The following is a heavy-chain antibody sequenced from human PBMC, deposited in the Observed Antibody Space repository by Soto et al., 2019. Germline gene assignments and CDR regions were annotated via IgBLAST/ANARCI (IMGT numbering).Heavy chain of an antibody. CDR3: AREYYDILTGYPASGMQV. D-gene: IGHD3-9*01. J-gene: IGHJ6*02. V-gene: IGHV4-34*01. Sequence: PSETLSLTCAVYVVSFSGYYWSCIRHPPGKWLEWIGEINHSGSTNYNPSLKSRVTISVDTSKNQFSLKLSSVTAADTAVYYCAREYYDILTGYPASGMQVWCQATTVTVSS. CDR1: VVSFSGYY. CDR2: INHSGST.